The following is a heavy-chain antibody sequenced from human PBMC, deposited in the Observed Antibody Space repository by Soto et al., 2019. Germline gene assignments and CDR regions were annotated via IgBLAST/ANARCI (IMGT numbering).Heavy chain of an antibody. CDR2: ISGNKANT. J-gene: IGHJ6*02. CDR1: GYTFTYYG. Sequence: ASVKVSCKASGYTFTYYGINWVRQAPGQGLEWLGWISGNKANTKEAQKFQDRVSMTADTSTRTAYLEVRSLTSDDTGVYFCAAPGGNHFGMDVWGQGTTVTVSS. V-gene: IGHV1-18*01. D-gene: IGHD2-8*02. CDR3: AAPGGNHFGMDV.